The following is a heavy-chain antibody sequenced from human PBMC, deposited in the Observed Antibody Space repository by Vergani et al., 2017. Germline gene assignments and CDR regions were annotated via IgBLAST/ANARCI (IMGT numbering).Heavy chain of an antibody. CDR2: IYYSGST. CDR1: GGSISNYY. V-gene: IGHV4-59*01. Sequence: QVQLQESGPGLVKPSETLSLTCTVSGGSISNYYWSWIRPPPGKGLEWIGYIYYSGSTNYNPSLRSRVTITVDTSKNQFSLKLSSMTAADTAVYDCAGFCSSTSCYSGPDAFDIWGQGTMVTVSS. J-gene: IGHJ3*02. CDR3: AGFCSSTSCYSGPDAFDI. D-gene: IGHD2-2*01.